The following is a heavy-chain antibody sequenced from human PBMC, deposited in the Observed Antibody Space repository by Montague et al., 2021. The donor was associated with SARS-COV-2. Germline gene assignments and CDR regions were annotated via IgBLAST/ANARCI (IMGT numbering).Heavy chain of an antibody. CDR1: GGSFSSY. J-gene: IGHJ6*02. CDR3: ASHCGGGRCYFGMDV. D-gene: IGHD2-15*01. CDR2: ISQGGGT. Sequence: SETLSLTCDVYGGSFSSYWSWIRQPPGRGLEWVGQISQGGGTNYNPSLKSRVTISVDTSKNQVSLKLSSVTAADTAVYYCASHCGGGRCYFGMDVWGQGTTVTVSS. V-gene: IGHV4-34*01.